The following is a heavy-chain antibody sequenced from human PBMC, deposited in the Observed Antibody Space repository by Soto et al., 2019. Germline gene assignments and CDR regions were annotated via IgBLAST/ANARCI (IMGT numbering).Heavy chain of an antibody. CDR2: IYYNGNI. J-gene: IGHJ4*02. D-gene: IGHD3-10*01. V-gene: IGHV4-59*01. CDR1: GGSINRYY. Sequence: SETLSLTCTVSGGSINRYYWSWIRQAPGKRLEWIGYIYYNGNIDYNPSLKSRVTMSVDTSKNQFFLQLSSVTAADTAVYFCTRDLNRVFVFWGPGKLVTVFS. CDR3: TRDLNRVFVF.